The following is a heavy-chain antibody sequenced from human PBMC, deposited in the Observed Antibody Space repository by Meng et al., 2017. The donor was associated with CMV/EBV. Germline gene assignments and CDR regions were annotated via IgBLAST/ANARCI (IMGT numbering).Heavy chain of an antibody. CDR3: VKGTGYDILTGYFDY. D-gene: IGHD3-9*01. Sequence: GGSLRLSCTVSGGSVSSGSYYWSWIRQPPGKGLEWVSGISWNGGTIDYVDSVRGRFTISRDNARNSVYLLMDSLRLEDTAKYFCVKGTGYDILTGYFDYWGRGVLVTVSS. J-gene: IGHJ4*02. CDR1: GGSVSSGSYY. V-gene: IGHV3-20*04. CDR2: ISWNGGTI.